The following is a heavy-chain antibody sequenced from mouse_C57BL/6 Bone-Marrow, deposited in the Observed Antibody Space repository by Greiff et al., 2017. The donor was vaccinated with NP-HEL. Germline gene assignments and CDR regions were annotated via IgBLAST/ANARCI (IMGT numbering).Heavy chain of an antibody. CDR3: ARRGRGTVWYFDV. D-gene: IGHD2-14*01. V-gene: IGHV1-64*01. Sequence: QVQLQQPGAELVKPGASVKLSCKASGYTFTSYWMHWVKQRPGQGLEWIGMIHPNSGSTNYNEKFKSKATLTVDKSSSTAYMQLSSLTSEDSAVYYCARRGRGTVWYFDVWGTGTTVTVSS. CDR2: IHPNSGST. CDR1: GYTFTSYW. J-gene: IGHJ1*03.